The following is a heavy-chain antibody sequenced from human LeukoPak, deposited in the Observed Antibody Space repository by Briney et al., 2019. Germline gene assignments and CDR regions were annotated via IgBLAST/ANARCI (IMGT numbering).Heavy chain of an antibody. D-gene: IGHD6-19*01. CDR2: IYYSGST. Sequence: SETLSLTCTVSGGSISSYYWSWIRQPPGKGLEWIGYIYYSGSTNYNPSLKSRDTISVDTSKNQFSLKLSSVTAADTAVYYCARGVGQQWLAKPYYFDYWGQGTLVTVSS. CDR3: ARGVGQQWLAKPYYFDY. V-gene: IGHV4-59*01. CDR1: GGSISSYY. J-gene: IGHJ4*02.